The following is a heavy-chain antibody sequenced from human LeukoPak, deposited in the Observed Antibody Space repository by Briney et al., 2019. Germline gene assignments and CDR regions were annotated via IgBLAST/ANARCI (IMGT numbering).Heavy chain of an antibody. V-gene: IGHV4-59*01. D-gene: IGHD2-2*01. J-gene: IGHJ2*01. CDR1: GVSISSYY. CDR2: IYYSGST. Sequence: SETLSLTCTVSGVSISSYYWSWIRQPPGKGLEWIGYIYYSGSTNYNPSLKSRVTISVDTSENQFSLKLSSVTAADTAVYYCARDRCSSTSCYEHFDLWGRGTLVTVSS. CDR3: ARDRCSSTSCYEHFDL.